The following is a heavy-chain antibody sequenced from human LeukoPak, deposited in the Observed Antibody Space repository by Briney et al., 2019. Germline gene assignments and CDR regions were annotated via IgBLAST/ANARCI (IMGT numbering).Heavy chain of an antibody. Sequence: PGGSLRLSCAASGFTFSSHWMHWVRQAPGKGLEWVSSISPSSSYMYYADSVKGRFTISRDNSKNTLYLQMNSLRAEDTAVYYCAKSAVRGLPVLGNWGQGTLVTVSS. CDR1: GFTFSSHW. D-gene: IGHD2-21*02. CDR2: ISPSSSYM. V-gene: IGHV3-21*01. J-gene: IGHJ4*02. CDR3: AKSAVRGLPVLGN.